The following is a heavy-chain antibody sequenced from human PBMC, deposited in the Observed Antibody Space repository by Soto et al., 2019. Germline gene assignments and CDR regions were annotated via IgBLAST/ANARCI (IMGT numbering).Heavy chain of an antibody. D-gene: IGHD3-10*01. V-gene: IGHV3-7*05. Sequence: EVQLVESGGGLVQPGGSLRLSCAASGFTFNSYWMTWVRQAPGKGLEWVANIKQDGSEKYYVDSVRGRFTIFRDNAKNSLDLPVNSLGVEDTAVYYCARAWAGDFGYSGQGTLVTVSS. CDR2: IKQDGSEK. CDR3: ARAWAGDFGY. CDR1: GFTFNSYW. J-gene: IGHJ4*02.